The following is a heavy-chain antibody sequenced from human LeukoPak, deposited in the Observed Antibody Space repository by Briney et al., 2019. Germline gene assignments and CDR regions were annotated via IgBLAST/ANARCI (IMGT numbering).Heavy chain of an antibody. Sequence: GGSLRLSCAASGFTFSSYSMNWVRQAPGKGLEWVSSISSSSSYIYYADSVKGRFTISRDNAKNSLYLQMNSRRAADTPVYYCARDQHDYGGNSSIYWGQGTLVTVSS. J-gene: IGHJ4*02. D-gene: IGHD4-23*01. CDR2: ISSSSSYI. V-gene: IGHV3-21*01. CDR3: ARDQHDYGGNSSIY. CDR1: GFTFSSYS.